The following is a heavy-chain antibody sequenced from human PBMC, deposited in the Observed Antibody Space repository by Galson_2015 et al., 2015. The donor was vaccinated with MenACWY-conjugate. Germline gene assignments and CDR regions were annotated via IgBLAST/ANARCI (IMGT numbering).Heavy chain of an antibody. J-gene: IGHJ4*02. CDR2: INNDGSST. Sequence: SLRLSCAASGFTFSTYWMLWVRQAPGKGLVWVSRINNDGSSTNYADSVKGRFTISRDNAKNTLYLQMNSLRAEDTALYYCVRDNAAAPDLFDSWGQGTRVTVSS. V-gene: IGHV3-74*01. D-gene: IGHD6-25*01. CDR3: VRDNAAAPDLFDS. CDR1: GFTFSTYW.